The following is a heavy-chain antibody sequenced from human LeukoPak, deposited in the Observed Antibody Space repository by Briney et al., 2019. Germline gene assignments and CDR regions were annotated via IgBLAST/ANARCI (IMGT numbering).Heavy chain of an antibody. CDR1: GFTFEDYA. D-gene: IGHD6-13*01. CDR3: VKESEDSSSWATRYYFDY. CDR2: VTWNSDNI. V-gene: IGHV3-9*01. Sequence: GRSLRLSCAASGFTFEDYAMHWVRHAPGKGLEWVAGVTWNSDNIDYAESVRGRFTISRDNAKNSLYLEMNSLRLEDTALYYCVKESEDSSSWATRYYFDYWGQGSLVTVSS. J-gene: IGHJ4*02.